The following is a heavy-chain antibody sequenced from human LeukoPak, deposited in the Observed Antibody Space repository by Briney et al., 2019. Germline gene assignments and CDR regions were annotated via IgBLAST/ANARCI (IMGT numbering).Heavy chain of an antibody. Sequence: PGGSLRLSCAASGFTFSSYGMHWVRQAPGKGLEWMGGFDPEDGETIYAQKFQGRVTMTEDTSTDTAYVELSSLRSEDTAVYYCATGITMVRGEYYYYGMDVWGQGTTVTVSS. CDR2: FDPEDGET. J-gene: IGHJ6*02. CDR3: ATGITMVRGEYYYYGMDV. V-gene: IGHV1-24*01. D-gene: IGHD3-10*01. CDR1: GFTFSSYG.